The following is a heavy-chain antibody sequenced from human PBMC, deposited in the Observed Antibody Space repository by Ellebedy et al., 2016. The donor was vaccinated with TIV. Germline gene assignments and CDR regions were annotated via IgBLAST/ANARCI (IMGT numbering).Heavy chain of an antibody. CDR1: GFSFSTYS. D-gene: IGHD5-12*01. Sequence: GESLKISCAASGFSFSTYSMNWVRQAPGKGLEWGSYISSSSISIYYADSVKGRFTISRDNAKNSLYLQMNSLSAEDTAVYYCARGRGSGYSIDNWGQGTLVTVSS. CDR2: ISSSSISI. V-gene: IGHV3-48*04. CDR3: ARGRGSGYSIDN. J-gene: IGHJ4*02.